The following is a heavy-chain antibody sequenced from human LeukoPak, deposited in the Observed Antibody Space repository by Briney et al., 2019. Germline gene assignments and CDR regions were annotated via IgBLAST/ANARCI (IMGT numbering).Heavy chain of an antibody. D-gene: IGHD3-10*01. Sequence: GESLKISCKGSGYSFTSYWIGWVRQMPGKGLEWMGIIYPGDSDTRYSPSFQGQVTISADKSISTAYLQWSSLKASDTAMYYCARRGRLLLRFGELLGFDWFDPWGQGTLVTVSS. V-gene: IGHV5-51*01. CDR1: GYSFTSYW. CDR3: ARRGRLLLRFGELLGFDWFDP. CDR2: IYPGDSDT. J-gene: IGHJ5*02.